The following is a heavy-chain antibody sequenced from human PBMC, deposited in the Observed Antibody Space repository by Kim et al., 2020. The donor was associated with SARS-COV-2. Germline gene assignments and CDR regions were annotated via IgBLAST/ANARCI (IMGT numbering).Heavy chain of an antibody. CDR1: GIPFSDAW. Sequence: GGSLRLSCVVSGIPFSDAWFNWVRQSPGKGLEWVGRIKSQSDGGSADLAAPVKGRFAISRDDSKNTLYLLMNSLRTDDSAAYYCTTVSMRWGQGTLVT. V-gene: IGHV3-15*01. J-gene: IGHJ4*02. CDR3: TTVSMR. CDR2: IKSQSDGGSA. D-gene: IGHD2-2*01.